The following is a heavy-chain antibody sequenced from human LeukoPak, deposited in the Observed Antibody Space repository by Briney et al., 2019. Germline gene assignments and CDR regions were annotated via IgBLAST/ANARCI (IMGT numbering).Heavy chain of an antibody. V-gene: IGHV3-23*01. D-gene: IGHD4-23*01. CDR2: ISGSGGGT. J-gene: IGHJ4*02. CDR3: AKAPSYTVVTSFDY. Sequence: GGSLRLSCAASGFTFKSYAMNWVRQAPGKGLEWVSDISGSGGGTCHADSVKGRFTISRDNSKNTLYLQMNSLRAEDTAVYYCAKAPSYTVVTSFDYWGQGTLVTVSS. CDR1: GFTFKSYA.